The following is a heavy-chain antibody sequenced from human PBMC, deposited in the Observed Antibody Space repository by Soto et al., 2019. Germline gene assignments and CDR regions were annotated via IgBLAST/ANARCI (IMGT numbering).Heavy chain of an antibody. D-gene: IGHD3-10*01. J-gene: IGHJ4*02. V-gene: IGHV3-72*01. CDR2: IRKKAYSYTT. CDR3: TSSWGDHRYFDT. Sequence: EVQLVESGGGLVQPGGSLRLSCSASGVTFSDHYMNWVRQAPGKGLEWVGRIRKKAYSYTTEYAASVKDRFTISRDDSRSSVYLQMNRLKIEDTAVYSCTSSWGDHRYFDTWGQGTLVTVS. CDR1: GVTFSDHY.